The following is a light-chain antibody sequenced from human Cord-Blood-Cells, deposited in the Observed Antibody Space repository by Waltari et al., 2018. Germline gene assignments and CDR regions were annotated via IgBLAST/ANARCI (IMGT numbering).Light chain of an antibody. CDR1: QSVSSC. Sequence: EIVLTQSPATLSLSPGERATLSCRASQSVSSCLAWYQQKPGQAPRLLIYDASNRATGIPARFSGSGSETDFTLTISSLEPEDFAVYYCQQRSNWPPITFGQGTRLEIK. J-gene: IGKJ5*01. CDR2: DAS. CDR3: QQRSNWPPIT. V-gene: IGKV3-11*01.